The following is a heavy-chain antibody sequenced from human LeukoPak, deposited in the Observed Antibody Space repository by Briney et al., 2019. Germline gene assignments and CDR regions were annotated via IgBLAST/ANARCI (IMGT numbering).Heavy chain of an antibody. Sequence: SETPSLTCAVSGGSVSSTSYYWGWIRQPPGKGLEWIGTFYYSGSTYYNPSLQSRVTISVDTSKNQFSLKLASVAAADTAVYYCARHGGTTVVAVAKNFDFWGQGTLVTVSS. CDR1: GGSVSSTSYY. V-gene: IGHV4-39*01. J-gene: IGHJ4*02. CDR3: ARHGGTTVVAVAKNFDF. CDR2: FYYSGST. D-gene: IGHD6-19*01.